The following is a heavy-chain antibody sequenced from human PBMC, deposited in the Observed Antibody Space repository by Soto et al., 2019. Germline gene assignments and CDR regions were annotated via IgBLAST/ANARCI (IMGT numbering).Heavy chain of an antibody. D-gene: IGHD6-19*01. CDR2: ISWDGGST. V-gene: IGHV3-43*01. CDR1: GFTFDDYT. CDR3: AKEFVIAVAGEYYYYGMDV. Sequence: GVSLRLSCAASGFTFDDYTMHWVRQAPGKGLEWVSLISWDGGSTYYADSVKGRFTISRDNSKNSLYLQMNSLRTEDTALYYCAKEFVIAVAGEYYYYGMDVWGQGTTVTVSS. J-gene: IGHJ6*02.